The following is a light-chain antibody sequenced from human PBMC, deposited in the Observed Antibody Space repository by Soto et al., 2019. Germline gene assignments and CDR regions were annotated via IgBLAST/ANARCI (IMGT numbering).Light chain of an antibody. CDR1: QSVSSSY. Sequence: EIVLTQSPGTLSLSPGERATLSCRASQSVSSSYLAWYQQKPGQAPRLLIYGASSRATGIPDRFSGSGSGTYLTLTISRLEPEDLAVYYCQQYGSSRTFGQGTKLEIK. CDR3: QQYGSSRT. V-gene: IGKV3-20*01. CDR2: GAS. J-gene: IGKJ1*01.